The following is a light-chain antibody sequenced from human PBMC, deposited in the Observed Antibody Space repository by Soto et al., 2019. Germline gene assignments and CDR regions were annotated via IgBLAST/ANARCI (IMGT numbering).Light chain of an antibody. CDR2: EVS. CDR3: GTYTGSSTLL. V-gene: IGLV1-44*01. Sequence: QSVLTQPPSASGTPGQRVTISCSGSSSNIGSNTVNWYQQLPGTAPKLMIYEVSNRPSGVSNRFSGSKSGNTASLTISGLQAEDEADYYCGTYTGSSTLLFGGGTKLTVL. J-gene: IGLJ2*01. CDR1: SSNIGSNT.